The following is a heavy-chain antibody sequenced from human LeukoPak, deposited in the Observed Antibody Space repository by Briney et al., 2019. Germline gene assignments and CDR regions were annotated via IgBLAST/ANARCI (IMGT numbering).Heavy chain of an antibody. J-gene: IGHJ4*02. CDR2: ISCSGDNT. Sequence: GGSLRLSCAASGFTFSSYAMSWVRQAPGKGLEWVSGISCSGDNTYYADSVKGRFTISRDNSKNTLYVQVNSLGTEDTAAYYCAKGSYYDSSGSFYFDHWGQGTMVTVSS. CDR3: AKGSYYDSSGSFYFDH. V-gene: IGHV3-23*01. D-gene: IGHD3-22*01. CDR1: GFTFSSYA.